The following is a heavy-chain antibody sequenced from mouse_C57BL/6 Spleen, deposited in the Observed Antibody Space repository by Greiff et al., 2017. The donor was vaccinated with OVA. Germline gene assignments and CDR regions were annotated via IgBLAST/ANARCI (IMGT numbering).Heavy chain of an antibody. Sequence: QVQLQQPGAELVKPGASVKLSCKASGYTFTSYWMHWVKQRPGRGLEWIGRIDPNSGGTKYNEKFKSKATLTVDKPSSTAYMQLSSLTSEDSAVYYCARSDYYGNYVGYAMDYWGQGTSVTVSS. CDR3: ARSDYYGNYVGYAMDY. J-gene: IGHJ4*01. CDR1: GYTFTSYW. D-gene: IGHD2-1*01. V-gene: IGHV1-72*01. CDR2: IDPNSGGT.